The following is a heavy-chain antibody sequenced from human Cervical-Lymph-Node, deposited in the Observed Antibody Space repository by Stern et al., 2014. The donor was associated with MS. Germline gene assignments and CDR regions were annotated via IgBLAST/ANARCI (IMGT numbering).Heavy chain of an antibody. CDR1: GYIFTNYA. V-gene: IGHV7-4-1*02. Sequence: QVQLVQSGSELKKPGASVKVSCKASGYIFTNYAMNWGRQAPGQGLEWMGWINTNTGNPTYAQGFTGRFVFSLDTSVSTAYLQISSLKAEDTAVYYCARVWSRYGDYGMDVWGQGTTVTVSS. CDR3: ARVWSRYGDYGMDV. D-gene: IGHD4-17*01. J-gene: IGHJ6*02. CDR2: INTNTGNP.